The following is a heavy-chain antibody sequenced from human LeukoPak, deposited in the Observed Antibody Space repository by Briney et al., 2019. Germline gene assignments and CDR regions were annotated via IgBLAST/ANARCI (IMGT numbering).Heavy chain of an antibody. CDR1: GFTFSSYS. D-gene: IGHD1-26*01. CDR2: ISSSGSYI. CDR3: ARDGGVYSGSYYYDY. V-gene: IGHV3-21*01. J-gene: IGHJ4*02. Sequence: GGSLRLSCAASGFTFSSYSMNWVRQAPGKGLEWVSSISSSGSYIYYADSVKGRFTISRDNAKNSLFLQMNSLRAEDTAVYYCARDGGVYSGSYYYDYWGQGMLVTVSS.